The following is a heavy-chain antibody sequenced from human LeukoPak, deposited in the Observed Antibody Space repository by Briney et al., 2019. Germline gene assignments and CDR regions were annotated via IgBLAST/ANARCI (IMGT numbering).Heavy chain of an antibody. CDR1: GGSISSSSYY. J-gene: IGHJ6*02. D-gene: IGHD2-2*01. CDR2: IYYSGST. Sequence: SETLSLTCTVSGGSISSSSYYWGWIRQPPGKGLEWIGSIYYSGSTNYNPSLKSRVTISVDTSKNQFSLKLSSVTAADTAVYYCARQAVVVVPAAMTGYGMDVWGQGTTVTVSS. CDR3: ARQAVVVVPAAMTGYGMDV. V-gene: IGHV4-39*07.